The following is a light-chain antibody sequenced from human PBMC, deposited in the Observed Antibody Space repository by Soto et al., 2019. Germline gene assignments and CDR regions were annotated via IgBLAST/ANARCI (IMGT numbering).Light chain of an antibody. CDR3: SSYTSSSTLV. Sequence: QSALTQPASVSGSPGQSITISCTGTSSDVGGYNYVSWYQQHPGKAPKLMIYDVSNRPSGVSNRFSGSKSGNTAPLTISGLQAEYEADYYCSSYTSSSTLVFREGTKLTAL. CDR1: SSDVGGYNY. CDR2: DVS. J-gene: IGLJ2*01. V-gene: IGLV2-14*01.